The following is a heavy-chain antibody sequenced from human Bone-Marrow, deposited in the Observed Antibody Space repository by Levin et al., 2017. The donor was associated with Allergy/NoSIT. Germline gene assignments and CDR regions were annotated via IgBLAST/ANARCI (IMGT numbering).Heavy chain of an antibody. V-gene: IGHV1-69*13. CDR3: ARDRTGLNDNGDYVTLHYFDY. D-gene: IGHD4-17*01. J-gene: IGHJ4*02. Sequence: SVKVSCKASGGSFSTFAFTWVRQAPGQGLEWMGGIIPTFGTTNYAQKFQGRVTITADESTSTAYMEVTSLRSEDTAVYFCARDRTGLNDNGDYVTLHYFDYWGQGTLVTVSS. CDR1: GGSFSTFA. CDR2: IIPTFGTT.